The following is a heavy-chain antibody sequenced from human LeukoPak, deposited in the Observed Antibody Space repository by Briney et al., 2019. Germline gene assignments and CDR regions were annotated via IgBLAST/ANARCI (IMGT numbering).Heavy chain of an antibody. V-gene: IGHV3-21*01. Sequence: KPGGSLRLSCAAPGFTFSSHSMNWVRQAPGKGLEWVSSISTSSNYIYYADSVKGRFTISRDNAKNSLYLQMNSLRAEDTAVYYCASVFLRYDSSGYYYFDYWGQGTLVTVSS. CDR2: ISTSSNYI. D-gene: IGHD3-22*01. J-gene: IGHJ4*02. CDR3: ASVFLRYDSSGYYYFDY. CDR1: GFTFSSHS.